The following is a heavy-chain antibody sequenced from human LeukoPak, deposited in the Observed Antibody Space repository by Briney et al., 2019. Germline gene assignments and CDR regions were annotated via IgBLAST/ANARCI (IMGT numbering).Heavy chain of an antibody. Sequence: ASVKVSCKASGYTFTSYAMNWVRQAPGQGLEWMGWINTNTGNPAYAQGFTGRFVFSLDTSVSTAYLQISSLKAEDTAVYYCARDPGQQLVPIPLYYFDYWGQGTLVTVSS. CDR3: ARDPGQQLVPIPLYYFDY. CDR2: INTNTGNP. D-gene: IGHD6-13*01. J-gene: IGHJ4*02. CDR1: GYTFTSYA. V-gene: IGHV7-4-1*02.